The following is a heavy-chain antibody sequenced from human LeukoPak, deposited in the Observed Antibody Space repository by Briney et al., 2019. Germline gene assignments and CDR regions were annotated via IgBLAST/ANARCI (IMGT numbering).Heavy chain of an antibody. CDR3: ARPGIAVAGEFFDY. CDR2: IRSSSSYI. Sequence: GGSLRLSCAASGFTFSNTWMNWVRQAPGKGLEWVSFIRSSSSYIYYADSVKGRFTISRDNAKNSLYLQMNSLRAEGTAVYYCARPGIAVAGEFFDYWGQGTLVTVSS. J-gene: IGHJ4*02. V-gene: IGHV3-21*01. CDR1: GFTFSNTW. D-gene: IGHD6-19*01.